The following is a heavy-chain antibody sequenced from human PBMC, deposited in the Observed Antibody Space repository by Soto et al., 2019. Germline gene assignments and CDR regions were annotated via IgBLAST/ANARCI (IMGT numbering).Heavy chain of an antibody. Sequence: QVQLQESGPGLVKPSGTLSLTCAVSGDSISNSIWWSWVRQPPGKGLEWIGEIYDSGSTNYDPSLRSRVTISVDKSKNQFSLKLRSVTAADTAVYYCATSPGSVAGDYWGQGTLVTVSS. CDR2: IYDSGST. V-gene: IGHV4-4*02. CDR3: ATSPGSVAGDY. CDR1: GDSISNSIW. D-gene: IGHD6-13*01. J-gene: IGHJ4*02.